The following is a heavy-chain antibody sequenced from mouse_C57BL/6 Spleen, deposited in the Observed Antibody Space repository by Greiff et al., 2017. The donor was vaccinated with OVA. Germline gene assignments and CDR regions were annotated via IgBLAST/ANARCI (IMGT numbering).Heavy chain of an antibody. CDR2: IDPSDSET. CDR3: ARSGTRAWFAY. D-gene: IGHD4-1*01. V-gene: IGHV1-52*01. J-gene: IGHJ3*01. Sequence: QVQLQQPGAELVRPGSSVKLFCKASGYTFTSYWMHWVKQRPIQGLEWIGNIDPSDSETHYNQKFKDKATLTVDKSSSTAYMQLSSLTSEDSAVYYCARSGTRAWFAYWGQGTLVTVSA. CDR1: GYTFTSYW.